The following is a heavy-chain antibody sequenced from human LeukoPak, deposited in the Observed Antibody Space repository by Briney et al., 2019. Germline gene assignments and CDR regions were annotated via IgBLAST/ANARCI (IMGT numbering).Heavy chain of an antibody. J-gene: IGHJ6*02. CDR1: GFTFSSYS. D-gene: IGHD3-16*01. CDR2: ISSSSSYI. Sequence: PGGSLRLSCAATGFTFSSYSMNWVRQAPGKGLEWVSSISSSSSYIYYADSVKGRFTISRDNAKNSLYLQMNSLRAEDTAVYYCACGAGGSKLRGYYYYGMDVWGQGTTVTVSS. CDR3: ACGAGGSKLRGYYYYGMDV. V-gene: IGHV3-21*01.